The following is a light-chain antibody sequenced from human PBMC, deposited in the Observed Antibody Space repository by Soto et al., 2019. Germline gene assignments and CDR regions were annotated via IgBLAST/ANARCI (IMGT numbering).Light chain of an antibody. V-gene: IGKV3-15*01. Sequence: EIVMTQSPATLSVSLGERVTLSCRASQSVFSSLAWYQQKPGQAPRLLIYGAATRPIGIPARFSGSGSGTEFTLTISSLPSEDVADYYCQQYHSWPTFGRGTRVEIK. CDR2: GAA. CDR1: QSVFSS. J-gene: IGKJ4*02. CDR3: QQYHSWPT.